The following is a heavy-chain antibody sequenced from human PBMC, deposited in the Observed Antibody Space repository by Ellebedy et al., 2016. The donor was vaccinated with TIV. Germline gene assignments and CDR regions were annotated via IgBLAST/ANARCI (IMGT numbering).Heavy chain of an antibody. CDR1: GGSISTFY. J-gene: IGHJ4*02. CDR2: IYYIGIT. CDR3: AAYYGGRFDY. Sequence: MPGGSLRLSCNVSGGSISTFYWSWIRQPPGKGLEFIGYIYYIGITNYNPSLESRVAISIDKSENQFSLRLSSVTAADTAVYYCAAYYGGRFDYWGQGTLVTVSS. V-gene: IGHV4-59*01. D-gene: IGHD4-23*01.